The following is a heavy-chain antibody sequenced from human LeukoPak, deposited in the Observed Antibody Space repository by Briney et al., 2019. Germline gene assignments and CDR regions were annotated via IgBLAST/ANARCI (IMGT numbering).Heavy chain of an antibody. V-gene: IGHV3-21*01. CDR2: IGGSSSSI. Sequence: GGSLRLSCAASGFTFSSYSMNWVRQAPGKGLEWVSSIGGSSSSIYYADSLKDRFTISRDNAKNSLYLQMNSLRAEDTAVYYCAREESEGFDYWGQGTLVTVSS. CDR1: GFTFSSYS. D-gene: IGHD1-14*01. J-gene: IGHJ4*02. CDR3: AREESEGFDY.